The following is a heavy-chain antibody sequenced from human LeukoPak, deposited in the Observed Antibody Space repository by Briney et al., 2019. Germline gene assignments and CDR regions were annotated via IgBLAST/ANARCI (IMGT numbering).Heavy chain of an antibody. Sequence: GGSLRLSCAASGFTFSSYWMSWVRQAPGKRLEWVANIKQDGSEKYYVDSVKGRFTISRDNAKNSLYLQMNSLRAEDTAVYYCARNQVDMVATIRDGFDYWGQGTLVTVSS. D-gene: IGHD5-12*01. CDR1: GFTFSSYW. CDR3: ARNQVDMVATIRDGFDY. V-gene: IGHV3-7*01. CDR2: IKQDGSEK. J-gene: IGHJ4*02.